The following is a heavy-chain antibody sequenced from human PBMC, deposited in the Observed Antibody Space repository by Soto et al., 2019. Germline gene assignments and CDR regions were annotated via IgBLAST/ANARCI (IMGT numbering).Heavy chain of an antibody. D-gene: IGHD3-10*01. Sequence: QVQLVQSGAEVKKPGASVKVSCKASGYTFSDYNMHWVRQATGQGLEWMGWISPNNGGTNYAQKVQDRLPLDRDTSISTADMELIRLRSDDTAVYYCARGTGSSWFDPWGQGPLVTVSP. V-gene: IGHV1-2*02. CDR1: GYTFSDYN. CDR3: ARGTGSSWFDP. J-gene: IGHJ5*02. CDR2: ISPNNGGT.